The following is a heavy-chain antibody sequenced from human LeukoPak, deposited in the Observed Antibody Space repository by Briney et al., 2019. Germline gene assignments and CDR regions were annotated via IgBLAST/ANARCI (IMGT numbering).Heavy chain of an antibody. J-gene: IGHJ5*02. Sequence: GGSLRLSCAASGFTFSSYGMHWVRQAPGKGLDWVAFIHHDGINKYYADSVRGRFTISRDTSKNSLYLQMNSLRAEDTALYYCARDGLDSSSWNWFDPWGQGTLVTVSS. D-gene: IGHD6-13*01. V-gene: IGHV3-30*02. CDR1: GFTFSSYG. CDR2: IHHDGINK. CDR3: ARDGLDSSSWNWFDP.